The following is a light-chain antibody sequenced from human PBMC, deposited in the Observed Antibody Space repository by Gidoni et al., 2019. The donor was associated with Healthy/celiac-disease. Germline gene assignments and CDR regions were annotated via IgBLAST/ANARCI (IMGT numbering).Light chain of an antibody. CDR1: QGIRND. V-gene: IGKV1-6*01. Sequence: AIQMTQSPSSLSASVGDRVTITCRASQGIRNDLGWYQQKPGKAPKLLIYAEQSGLRETQSLRLQPEDFATYYCLQDYNYPLTFGQGTKLEIK. CDR3: LQDYNYPLT. J-gene: IGKJ2*01. CDR2: A.